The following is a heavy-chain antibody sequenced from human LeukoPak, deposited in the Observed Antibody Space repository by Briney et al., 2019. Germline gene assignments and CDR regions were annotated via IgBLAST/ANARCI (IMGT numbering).Heavy chain of an antibody. V-gene: IGHV4-34*01. CDR3: ARGRYGSGSSFRNYYYMDV. J-gene: IGHJ6*03. Sequence: SETLSLTCAVYGGSFSGYYWSWIRQPPGKGLEWIGEINHSGSTNYNPSLKSRVTISVDTSKNQFSLKLSSVTAADTAVYYCARGRYGSGSSFRNYYYMDVWGKGTTVTVSS. CDR2: INHSGST. D-gene: IGHD3-10*01. CDR1: GGSFSGYY.